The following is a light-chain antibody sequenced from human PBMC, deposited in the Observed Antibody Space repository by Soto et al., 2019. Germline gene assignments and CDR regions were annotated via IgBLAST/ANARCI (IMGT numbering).Light chain of an antibody. Sequence: QSVLTQPPSVSEAPRQRVTISCSGSSSNIGNNAVNWYQQLPGQAPKIVIYYDDLLTSGVSDRFSGSKSGTSASLAISDVQSDDEAEYYCAAWDDSLNAYVFGPGTKLTVL. V-gene: IGLV1-36*01. CDR3: AAWDDSLNAYV. CDR1: SSNIGNNA. J-gene: IGLJ1*01. CDR2: YDD.